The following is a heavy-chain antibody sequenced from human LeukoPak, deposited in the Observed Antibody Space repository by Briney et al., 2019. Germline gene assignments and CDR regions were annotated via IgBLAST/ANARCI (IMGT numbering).Heavy chain of an antibody. J-gene: IGHJ4*02. CDR1: GYSFTRHW. Sequence: GESLKISCKGSGYSFTRHWIGWVRQMPGNGLEWMGIIYPGDSDTRYSPSFQGQVTISADKSISTAYLQWSSLKASDTAMYFCARRKDYDILTGSSQYYFDYWGQGTLVTVPS. CDR2: IYPGDSDT. CDR3: ARRKDYDILTGSSQYYFDY. D-gene: IGHD3-9*01. V-gene: IGHV5-51*01.